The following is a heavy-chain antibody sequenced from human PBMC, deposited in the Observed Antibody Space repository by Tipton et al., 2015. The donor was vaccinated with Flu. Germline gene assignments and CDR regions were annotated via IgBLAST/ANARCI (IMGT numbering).Heavy chain of an antibody. CDR1: GGSISNYY. D-gene: IGHD1-1*01. V-gene: IGHV4-59*08. Sequence: LRLSCSVSGGSISNYYWSWIRQPPGKGREWIGYIYYSGRTNYNPSLKSRVTISVDTSKNQFYLKLSSLTAADTAVYYCARHIYAQLGPPYFDFWGQGTLVTVSS. J-gene: IGHJ4*02. CDR2: IYYSGRT. CDR3: ARHIYAQLGPPYFDF.